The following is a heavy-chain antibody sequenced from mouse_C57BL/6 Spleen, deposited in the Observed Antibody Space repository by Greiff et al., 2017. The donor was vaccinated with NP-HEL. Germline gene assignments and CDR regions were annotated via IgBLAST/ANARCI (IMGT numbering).Heavy chain of an antibody. V-gene: IGHV14-4*01. CDR3: TMRWFLPDWIAY. Sequence: EVQLQQSGAELVRPGALVKLSCTASGFNFKDDYMHWVKQRPEQGLEWIGWIDPENGDTEYASKFQGKATLTADTSSNTAYLQLSSLTSEDTAVYYCTMRWFLPDWIAYWGQGTLVTVSA. D-gene: IGHD2-3*01. J-gene: IGHJ3*01. CDR1: GFNFKDDY. CDR2: IDPENGDT.